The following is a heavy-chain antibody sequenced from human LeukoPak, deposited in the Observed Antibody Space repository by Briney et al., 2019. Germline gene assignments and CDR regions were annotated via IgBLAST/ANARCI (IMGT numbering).Heavy chain of an antibody. J-gene: IGHJ4*02. CDR3: ATDRGSSPFDY. Sequence: AGGSLRLSCAASGFTFSSFGMHWVRQAPGKGLEWVAVIWADGSQTYYADSVKGRFTMSRDNSKNTLYLQMDNLRAEDTAVYYCATDRGSSPFDYWGQGTLVTVSS. CDR1: GFTFSSFG. V-gene: IGHV3-33*01. CDR2: IWADGSQT. D-gene: IGHD6-13*01.